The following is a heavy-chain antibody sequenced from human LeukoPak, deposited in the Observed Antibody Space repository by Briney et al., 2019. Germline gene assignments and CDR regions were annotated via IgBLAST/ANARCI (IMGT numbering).Heavy chain of an antibody. J-gene: IGHJ4*02. CDR2: INWNGGSR. CDR3: ARAATTGTVDY. V-gene: IGHV3-20*04. CDR1: GFNFDDYV. D-gene: IGHD6-13*01. Sequence: GGSLRLSCAASGFNFDDYVMNWVRQAPGKGLEWVSGINWNGGSRGYADSVKGRFTISRDNAENSLYLQMNSLRDEDTADYYCARAATTGTVDYWGQGTLVTVSA.